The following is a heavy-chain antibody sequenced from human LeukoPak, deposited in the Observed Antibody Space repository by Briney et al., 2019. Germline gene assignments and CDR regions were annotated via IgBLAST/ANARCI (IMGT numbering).Heavy chain of an antibody. CDR2: IRFDGSNT. V-gene: IGHV3-30*02. CDR3: ARGGKIALAGTRSSQYFQH. Sequence: GGSLRLSCVASGFTFRLFGMHWVRQAPGKGLEWVSFIRFDGSNTYHADSVRGRFTISRDNSKNTLYLQMNSLRAEDTAVYYCARGGKIALAGTRSSQYFQHWGQGTLVTVSS. D-gene: IGHD6-19*01. CDR1: GFTFRLFG. J-gene: IGHJ1*01.